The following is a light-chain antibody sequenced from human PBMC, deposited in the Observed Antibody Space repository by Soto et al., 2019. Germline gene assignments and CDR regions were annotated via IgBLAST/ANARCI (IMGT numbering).Light chain of an antibody. Sequence: QLVLTQSPSASASLGASVKLTCTLSSGHSSDAIAWHQQQPEKGPRYLMKLNSDGSHSKGDGIPDRFSGSSSGAERYLTISSLQSEDEADYYCQTWGTGIMVFGTGTKVTVL. CDR1: SGHSSDA. J-gene: IGLJ1*01. CDR2: LNSDGSH. V-gene: IGLV4-69*01. CDR3: QTWGTGIMV.